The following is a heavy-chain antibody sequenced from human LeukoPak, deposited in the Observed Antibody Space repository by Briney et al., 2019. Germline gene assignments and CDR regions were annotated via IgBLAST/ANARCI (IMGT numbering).Heavy chain of an antibody. V-gene: IGHV4-59*01. J-gene: IGHJ5*02. CDR1: GXSINSYY. Sequence: KPSETLSLTCTVSGXSINSYYGSWIRQPPGKGLEWIGYIYYSGSTEYNPSLKSRVTISVDTSKNQFSLKMSSVTAADTAVYYCARARDGHINNWFDPWGQGTLVTVSS. CDR2: IYYSGST. D-gene: IGHD5-24*01. CDR3: ARARDGHINNWFDP.